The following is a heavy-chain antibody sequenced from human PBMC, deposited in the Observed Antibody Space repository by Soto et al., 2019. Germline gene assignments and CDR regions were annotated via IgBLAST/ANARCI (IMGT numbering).Heavy chain of an antibody. Sequence: SETLSLTCTVSGGSVSNSNYYWGWIRQSPGKGLEWIGSVYYRGRSYSKSSVKSRVTISVDTSKNQFSLNLNSVTASDTAVYFCVSQRTSVLPQACFHYWGPGALVTVSS. CDR3: VSQRTSVLPQACFHY. CDR1: GGSVSNSNYY. V-gene: IGHV4-39*01. D-gene: IGHD2-8*01. J-gene: IGHJ4*01. CDR2: VYYRGRS.